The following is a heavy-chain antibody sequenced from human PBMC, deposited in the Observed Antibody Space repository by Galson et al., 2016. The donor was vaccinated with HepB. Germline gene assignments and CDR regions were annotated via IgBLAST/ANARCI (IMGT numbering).Heavy chain of an antibody. CDR2: ISSEGSRT. J-gene: IGHJ4*02. V-gene: IGHV3-30-3*01. D-gene: IGHD3-16*01. Sequence: SLRLSCAASGFTFSSHTMHWVRQAPGKGLEWVAVISSEGSRTDYADSVKGRSTTSRDISNNTVFLQMNSLRVIDTAVYYCARDNYGYGNYLDSWGQGTLVTVSS. CDR1: GFTFSSHT. CDR3: ARDNYGYGNYLDS.